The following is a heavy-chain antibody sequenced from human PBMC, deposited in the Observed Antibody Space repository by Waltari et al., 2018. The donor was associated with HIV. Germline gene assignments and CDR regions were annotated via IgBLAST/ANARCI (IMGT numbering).Heavy chain of an antibody. V-gene: IGHV1-69*06. Sequence: QVQLVQSGAEVKKPGSSVKVSCKTSGGTFSNYAISWVRQAPGQGLEWMGGIIPIFRTPNYAQKFQGRVTISADKSTSTAYMELSSLRSEDTAVYYCASRNAGSVAIFGVGPSYYYHGVDVWGQGTTVTVSS. CDR1: GGTFSNYA. D-gene: IGHD3-3*01. CDR3: ASRNAGSVAIFGVGPSYYYHGVDV. CDR2: IIPIFRTP. J-gene: IGHJ6*02.